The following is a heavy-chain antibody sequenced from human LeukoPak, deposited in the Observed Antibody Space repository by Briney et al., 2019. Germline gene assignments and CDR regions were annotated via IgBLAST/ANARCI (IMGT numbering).Heavy chain of an antibody. D-gene: IGHD3-10*01. J-gene: IGHJ5*02. Sequence: SETLSLTCTVSGGSISSGSYYWSWIRQPAGKGLEWIGRIYTSGSTNYNPSLKSRVTISVDTSKNQFSLKLSSVTAADTAVYYCAKDHLPYGSGSYYNLWGQGTLVTVSS. CDR3: AKDHLPYGSGSYYNL. CDR2: IYTSGST. CDR1: GGSISSGSYY. V-gene: IGHV4-61*02.